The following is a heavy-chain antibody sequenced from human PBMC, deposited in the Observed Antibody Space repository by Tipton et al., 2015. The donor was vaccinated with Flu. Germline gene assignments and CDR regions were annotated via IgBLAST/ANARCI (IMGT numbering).Heavy chain of an antibody. J-gene: IGHJ5*02. D-gene: IGHD4-11*01. Sequence: LRLSCAASGFTFSRYAMSWVRQAPGKGLEWIGNVFHSGSKYYNPSLRSRVTISVDTSKNQFSLKMSSVTAADTAVYFCARRDYSNYVSQPKNWFDLWGQGILVTVSA. V-gene: IGHV4-59*08. CDR3: ARRDYSNYVSQPKNWFDL. CDR2: VFHSGSK. CDR1: GFTFSRYA.